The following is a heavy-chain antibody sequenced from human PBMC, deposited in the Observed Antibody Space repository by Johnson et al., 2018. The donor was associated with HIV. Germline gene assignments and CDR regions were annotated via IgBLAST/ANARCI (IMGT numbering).Heavy chain of an antibody. J-gene: IGHJ3*01. CDR1: GFNFTNYW. V-gene: IGHV3-7*01. Sequence: EKLVESGGGLAQPGGSLKVSCAASGFNFTNYWMSWVRQAPGKGLEWVANIKQDGNKRYYVGSVRGRFTISRDNAENLLTLQMNSLRAEDTAVYYCARPYSESIYAAFSLWGQGTMVTVSS. CDR2: IKQDGNKR. D-gene: IGHD2/OR15-2a*01. CDR3: ARPYSESIYAAFSL.